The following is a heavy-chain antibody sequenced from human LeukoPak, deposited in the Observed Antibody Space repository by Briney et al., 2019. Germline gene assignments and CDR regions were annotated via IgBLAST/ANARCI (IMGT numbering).Heavy chain of an antibody. V-gene: IGHV1-8*01. CDR2: MNPNSGNT. Sequence: ASVKVSCKASGYTFTSYDINWVRQATGQGLEWMGWMNPNSGNTGYAQKFQGRVTITRNTSISTAYMELGSLRSEDTAVYYCARKLSYGYEDWFDPWGQGTLVTVSS. CDR3: ARKLSYGYEDWFDP. D-gene: IGHD5-18*01. J-gene: IGHJ5*02. CDR1: GYTFTSYD.